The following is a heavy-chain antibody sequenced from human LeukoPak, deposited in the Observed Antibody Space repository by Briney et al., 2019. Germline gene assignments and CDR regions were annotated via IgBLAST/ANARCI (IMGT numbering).Heavy chain of an antibody. Sequence: GGSLRLSCAASGFTFDDYAMHWVRQAPGKGLEWFSLISWDGGSTYYADSVKGRFTISRDNSKNSLYLQMNSLRAEDTALYYCAKAWGDSSGHLDYWGQGTLVTVSS. CDR3: AKAWGDSSGHLDY. V-gene: IGHV3-43D*03. J-gene: IGHJ4*02. CDR1: GFTFDDYA. CDR2: ISWDGGST. D-gene: IGHD3-22*01.